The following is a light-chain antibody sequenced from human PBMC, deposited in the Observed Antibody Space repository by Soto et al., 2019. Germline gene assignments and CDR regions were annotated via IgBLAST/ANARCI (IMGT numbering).Light chain of an antibody. V-gene: IGLV1-44*01. CDR1: SSSIGSNA. J-gene: IGLJ1*01. CDR3: AAWDDSLNAFV. CDR2: HNV. Sequence: QAVLTQSPSASGTPGQRVTISCSGSSSSIGSNAVNWYQQFPGTAPRFLIYHNVQRPSGVPDRFSGSKSGTSASLAISGLHSEDEADYYCAAWDDSLNAFVFGTGTKLNVL.